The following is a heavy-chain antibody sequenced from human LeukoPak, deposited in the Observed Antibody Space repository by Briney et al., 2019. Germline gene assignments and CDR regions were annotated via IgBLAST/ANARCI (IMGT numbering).Heavy chain of an antibody. V-gene: IGHV3-23*01. Sequence: GGSLRLSFSTSGFTFSFAAMTWVRQGPGKGLEWVSLISASGANTYYAGSVRGRFTISRDNSKNTVYLQMNSLRAEDTALYYCAKDIQGANWGQGTLVTVSS. J-gene: IGHJ4*02. CDR1: GFTFSFAA. D-gene: IGHD5-18*01. CDR3: AKDIQGAN. CDR2: ISASGANT.